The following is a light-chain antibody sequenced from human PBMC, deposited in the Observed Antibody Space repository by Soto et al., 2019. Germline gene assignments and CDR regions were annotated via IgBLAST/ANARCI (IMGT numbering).Light chain of an antibody. CDR1: SSDVGGYNY. Sequence: QSALTQPASVSGSPGQSITISCTGTSSDVGGYNYVSWYQQHPGKAPKLMIYDVSNRPSGVSSRFSGSKSGNTASLTISGLQAEDEADYYCSSYTGSRTYGFGTGTKVTVL. V-gene: IGLV2-14*03. J-gene: IGLJ1*01. CDR2: DVS. CDR3: SSYTGSRTYG.